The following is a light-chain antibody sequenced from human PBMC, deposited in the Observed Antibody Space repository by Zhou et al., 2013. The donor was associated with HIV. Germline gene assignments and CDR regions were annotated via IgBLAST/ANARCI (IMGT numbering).Light chain of an antibody. V-gene: IGKV3-20*01. CDR3: QQYGNSPQT. CDR1: DSVSRNY. Sequence: EIVLTQSPGTLSLSPGERATLSCRASDSVSRNYVAWYQQRRGQAPRLLIYGASSRATGIPDRFSGSGSGTDFTLTISRLEPEDFAVFYCQQYGNSPQTFGPGTKVDIK. CDR2: GAS. J-gene: IGKJ3*01.